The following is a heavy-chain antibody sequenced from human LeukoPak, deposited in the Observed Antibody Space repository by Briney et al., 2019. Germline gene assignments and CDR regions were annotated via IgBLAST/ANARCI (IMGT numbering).Heavy chain of an antibody. CDR2: INPNSGGT. J-gene: IGHJ4*02. Sequence: ASVKVSCKASGYTFTGYYMHWVRQAPGQGLEWMGWINPNSGGTYYAQKFQGRVTMTRDTSISTAYMELSRLRSDDTAVYYRARDYGGMTMVRTGGFDYWGQGTLVTVSS. CDR3: ARDYGGMTMVRTGGFDY. D-gene: IGHD4/OR15-4a*01. CDR1: GYTFTGYY. V-gene: IGHV1-2*02.